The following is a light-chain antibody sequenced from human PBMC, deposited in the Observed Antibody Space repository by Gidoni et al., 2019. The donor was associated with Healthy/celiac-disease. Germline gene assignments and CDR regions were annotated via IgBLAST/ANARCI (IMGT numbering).Light chain of an antibody. CDR3: QQLSNWPRT. J-gene: IGKJ1*01. V-gene: IGKV3-11*01. CDR1: QSVSSY. CDR2: DAS. Sequence: LTNSPATLSVSPGERATLSCRASQSVSSYLAWYQQKPGKAPRLLIYDASNRATGIPARFSGSGSGTDFTLTISSLEPEDFAGYYCQQLSNWPRTFGQGTKVEIK.